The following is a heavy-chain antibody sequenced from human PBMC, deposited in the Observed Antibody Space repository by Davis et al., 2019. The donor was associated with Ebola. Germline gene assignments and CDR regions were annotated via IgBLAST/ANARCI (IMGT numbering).Heavy chain of an antibody. D-gene: IGHD1-1*01. V-gene: IGHV1-18*01. CDR3: ERDQFPTTSDH. CDR1: GYTFTSYG. Sequence: ASVKVSCKASGYTFTSYGISWVRQAPGQGLEWMGWINPHNGNTNYAQNVQGRVTMTTDTSTSTAYMEVGSLRSDDTAVYYCERDQFPTTSDHWGQGTLVTVSS. J-gene: IGHJ4*02. CDR2: INPHNGNT.